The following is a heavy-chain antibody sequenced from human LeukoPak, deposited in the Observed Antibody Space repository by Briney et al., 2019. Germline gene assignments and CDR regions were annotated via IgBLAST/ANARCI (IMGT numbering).Heavy chain of an antibody. CDR2: IYSGGST. Sequence: PGGSLRLSCAASGFTVSSNYMSWVRQAPGKGLEWVSVIYSGGSTYYADSVKGRFTISRDNSKNTLYLQMNSLRAEDTAVYYCARVGIAVAGSAFDIWGQGTMVTVSS. J-gene: IGHJ3*02. D-gene: IGHD6-19*01. CDR1: GFTVSSNY. CDR3: ARVGIAVAGSAFDI. V-gene: IGHV3-66*01.